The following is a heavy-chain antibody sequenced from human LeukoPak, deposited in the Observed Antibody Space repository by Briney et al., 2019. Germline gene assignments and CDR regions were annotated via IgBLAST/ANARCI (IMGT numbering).Heavy chain of an antibody. J-gene: IGHJ5*02. CDR3: ARHYGSGSYPHH. Sequence: SETLSLTCTVSGGSISNYYWSWIRQPPGKGLEWIGHIYYTGSTNYNPSLKSRVTISVDTSKNQFSLKLSSVTAADTAVYYCARHYGSGSYPHHWGQGTLVTVSS. CDR1: GGSISNYY. D-gene: IGHD3-10*01. CDR2: IYYTGST. V-gene: IGHV4-59*08.